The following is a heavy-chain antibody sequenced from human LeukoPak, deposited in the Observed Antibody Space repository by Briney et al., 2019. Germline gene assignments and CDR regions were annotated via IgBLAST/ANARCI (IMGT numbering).Heavy chain of an antibody. CDR2: ISSSSSYI. V-gene: IGHV3-21*01. CDR3: ARESSGWSPARWYYYYMDV. J-gene: IGHJ6*03. CDR1: GFTFSSYA. Sequence: PGGSLRLSCAASGFTFSSYAMSWVRQAPGKGLEWVSSISSSSSYIYYADSVKGRFTISRDNAKNSLYLQMNSLRAEDTAVYYCARESSGWSPARWYYYYMDVWGKGTTVTVSS. D-gene: IGHD6-19*01.